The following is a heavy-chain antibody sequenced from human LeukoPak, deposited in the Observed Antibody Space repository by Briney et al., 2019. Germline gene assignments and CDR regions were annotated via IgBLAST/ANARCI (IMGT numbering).Heavy chain of an antibody. CDR2: IFPSGGEI. D-gene: IGHD2-8*02. Sequence: GGALRLSCAASGFTFSTFAMIWVRQPPGKGLEWVSSIFPSGGEIHYADSVRGRFTISRDNSKSTLSLQMNSLRAEDTAIYYCATYRQVLLPFESWGQGTLVTVSS. J-gene: IGHJ4*02. CDR1: GFTFSTFA. CDR3: ATYRQVLLPFES. V-gene: IGHV3-23*01.